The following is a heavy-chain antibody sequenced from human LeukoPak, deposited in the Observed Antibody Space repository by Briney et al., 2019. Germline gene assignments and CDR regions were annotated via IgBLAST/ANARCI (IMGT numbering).Heavy chain of an antibody. V-gene: IGHV3-23*01. CDR2: ISASSYST. CDR1: GFTFSNYA. Sequence: GGSLRLSCAASGFTFSNYAMSWVRQAPGKGLEWVAVISASSYSTSYADSVKGRFTISRDNSKNTLYLQMNSLRAENTAVYYCVREDTPATANYWGQGTLVTISS. CDR3: VREDTPATANY. J-gene: IGHJ4*02. D-gene: IGHD2-21*02.